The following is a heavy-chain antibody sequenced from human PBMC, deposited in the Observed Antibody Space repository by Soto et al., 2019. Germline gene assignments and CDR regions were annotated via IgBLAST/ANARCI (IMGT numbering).Heavy chain of an antibody. Sequence: PGGSLRLSCAASGFTFSSYGMHWVRQAPGKGLEWVAVIWYDGSNKYYADSVKGRFTISRDNSKNTLYLQMNSLRAEDTAVYYCARNFWSGYNYYYYGMDVWGQGTTVTVSS. CDR3: ARNFWSGYNYYYYGMDV. J-gene: IGHJ6*02. CDR1: GFTFSSYG. D-gene: IGHD3-3*01. CDR2: IWYDGSNK. V-gene: IGHV3-33*01.